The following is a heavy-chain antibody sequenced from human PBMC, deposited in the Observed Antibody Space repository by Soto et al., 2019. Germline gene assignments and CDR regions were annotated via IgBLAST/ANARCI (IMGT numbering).Heavy chain of an antibody. CDR3: AKDLDTAMDHYGMDV. V-gene: IGHV3-30*18. CDR2: ISYDGSNK. CDR1: GFTFSSYG. J-gene: IGHJ6*02. Sequence: GGSLRLSCAASGFTFSSYGMHWVRQAPGKGLEWVAVISYDGSNKYYADSVKGRFTISRDNSKNTLYLQMNSLRAEDTAVYYCAKDLDTAMDHYGMDVWGQGTTVTVSS. D-gene: IGHD5-18*01.